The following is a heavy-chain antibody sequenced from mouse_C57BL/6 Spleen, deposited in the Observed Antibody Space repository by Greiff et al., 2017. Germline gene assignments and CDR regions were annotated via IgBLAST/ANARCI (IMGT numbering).Heavy chain of an antibody. Sequence: VQLQQSGAELARPGASVKLSCKASGYTFTSYGISWVKQRTGQGLEWIGEIYPRSGNTYYNEKFKGKATLTADKSSSTAYMELRSLTSEDSAVYFCARKDYGSSPHYAMDYWGQGTSVTVSS. V-gene: IGHV1-81*01. CDR3: ARKDYGSSPHYAMDY. J-gene: IGHJ4*01. D-gene: IGHD1-1*01. CDR1: GYTFTSYG. CDR2: IYPRSGNT.